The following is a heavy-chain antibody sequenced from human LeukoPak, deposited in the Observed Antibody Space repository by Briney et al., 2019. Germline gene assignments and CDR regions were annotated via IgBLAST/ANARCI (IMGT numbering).Heavy chain of an antibody. CDR1: AFTFSRYG. CDR3: AKLWFGELLYSH. J-gene: IGHJ4*02. CDR2: IRYDGSNK. D-gene: IGHD3-10*01. Sequence: RGSLRLSCAASAFTFSRYGMHWVRQAPGKGLEWVAFIRYDGSNKYYADSVKGRFTISRDNSKNTLYLQMNSLRAEDTAVYYCAKLWFGELLYSHWGQGTLVTVSS. V-gene: IGHV3-30*02.